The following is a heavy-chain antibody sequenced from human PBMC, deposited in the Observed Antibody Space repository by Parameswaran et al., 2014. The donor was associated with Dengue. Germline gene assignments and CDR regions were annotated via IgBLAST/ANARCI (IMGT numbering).Heavy chain of an antibody. Sequence: WVRQAPGQGLEWMGWISAYNGNTNYAQKLQGRVTMTTDTSASTAYMELRSLRSDDTAVYFCARDLFPMAMIVVVIAGYWGQGTLVTVSS. V-gene: IGHV1-18*01. J-gene: IGHJ4*02. CDR2: ISAYNGNT. D-gene: IGHD3-22*01. CDR3: ARDLFPMAMIVVVIAGY.